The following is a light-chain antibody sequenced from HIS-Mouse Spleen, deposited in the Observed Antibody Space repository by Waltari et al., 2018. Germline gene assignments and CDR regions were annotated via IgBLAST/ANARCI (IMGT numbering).Light chain of an antibody. V-gene: IGLV1-47*01. J-gene: IGLJ3*02. CDR1: SSNIGSNY. Sequence: QSVLTQPPSASGTPGQRVTISCSGSSSNIGSNYVYWYQQLPGTAPKLLIYGNNQRPSGDHDRFPGSKSGTPASLATSRHRSEDEADYYCAAWDDSLSGPVFGGGTKLTVL. CDR2: GNN. CDR3: AAWDDSLSGPV.